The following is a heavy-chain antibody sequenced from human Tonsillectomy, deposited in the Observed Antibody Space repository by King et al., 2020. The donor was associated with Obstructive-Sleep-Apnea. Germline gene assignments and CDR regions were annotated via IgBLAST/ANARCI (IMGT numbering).Heavy chain of an antibody. D-gene: IGHD3-22*01. CDR1: GFTFGDYA. J-gene: IGHJ4*02. V-gene: IGHV3-49*03. Sequence: QLVQSGGGLVQPGRSLRLSCTASGFTFGDYAMSWFRQAPGKGREWVGFIRSKAYGGTTEYAASVKGRFTISRDDSKSIAYLQMNSLKTEDTAVYYCTRDLVDYYDSSGYSIFDYWGQGTLVTVSS. CDR3: TRDLVDYYDSSGYSIFDY. CDR2: IRSKAYGGTT.